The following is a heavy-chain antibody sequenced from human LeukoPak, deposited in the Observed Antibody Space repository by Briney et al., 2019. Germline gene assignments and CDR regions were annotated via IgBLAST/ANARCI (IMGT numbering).Heavy chain of an antibody. Sequence: PSETLSLTCAVYGGSFSGYYWSWIRQPPGKGLEWIGEINHSGSTNYNPSLKSRVTISVDTSKNQFSLKLSSVTAADTAVYYCARGELTGYSSSWYSGYFQHWGQGTLVTVSS. CDR2: INHSGST. CDR1: GGSFSGYY. J-gene: IGHJ1*01. D-gene: IGHD6-13*01. V-gene: IGHV4-34*01. CDR3: ARGELTGYSSSWYSGYFQH.